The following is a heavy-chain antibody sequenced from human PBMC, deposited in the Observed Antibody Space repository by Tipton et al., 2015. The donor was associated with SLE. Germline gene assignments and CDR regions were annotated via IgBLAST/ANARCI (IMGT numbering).Heavy chain of an antibody. V-gene: IGHV3-53*01. CDR3: AVAARPPYYYYYMDV. CDR1: GFDFGYYY. D-gene: IGHD6-6*01. CDR2: IYRGGSP. J-gene: IGHJ6*03. Sequence: GSLRLSCTGSGFDFGYYYMSWIRQAPGKGLEWVSVIYRGGSPFFADSVKGRFSISRDDSKNSLYLQMNSLRAEDTAVYYCAVAARPPYYYYYMDVWGKGTTVTVSS.